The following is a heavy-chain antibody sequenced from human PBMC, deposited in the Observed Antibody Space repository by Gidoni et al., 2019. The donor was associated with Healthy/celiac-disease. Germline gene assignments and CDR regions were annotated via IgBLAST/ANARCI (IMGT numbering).Heavy chain of an antibody. J-gene: IGHJ6*03. Sequence: EVQLVESGGGLVQPGGSLRLSCAASGFTFSSYDLHWVRQATGKGLEWCSAIGTAGDTYYPGSVKGRFTISRENAKNSLYLQMNSLRAEDTAVYYCARVNRDIVVVPAARYYYYYMDVWGKGTTVTVSS. CDR1: GFTFSSYD. CDR2: IGTAGDT. D-gene: IGHD2-2*01. CDR3: ARVNRDIVVVPAARYYYYYMDV. V-gene: IGHV3-13*01.